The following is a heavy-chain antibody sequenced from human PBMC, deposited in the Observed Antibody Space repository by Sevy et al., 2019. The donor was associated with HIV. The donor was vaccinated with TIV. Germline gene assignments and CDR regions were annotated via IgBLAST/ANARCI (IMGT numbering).Heavy chain of an antibody. CDR1: GFTFGSYS. D-gene: IGHD2-2*01. CDR3: ARTGCSITSCLTADAFDI. J-gene: IGHJ3*02. CDR2: ISGISNYI. V-gene: IGHV3-21*06. Sequence: GGSLRLSCAASGFTFGSYSMNWVRQAPGKGLEWVSSISGISNYIYYADSVKGRFTISRDNAKSSLYLQMNSLRAEDTAVYYCARTGCSITSCLTADAFDIWGQGTLVTVSS.